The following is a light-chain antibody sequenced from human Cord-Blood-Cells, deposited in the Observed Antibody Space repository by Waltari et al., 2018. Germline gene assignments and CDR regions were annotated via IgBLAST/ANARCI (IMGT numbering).Light chain of an antibody. CDR3: CSYAGSSTLV. CDR1: SSDVGSYNL. CDR2: EVS. V-gene: IGLV2-23*02. Sequence: QSALTQPASVSGSPGQSITISCTGTSSDVGSYNLVSWYKQHPGKAPKLMIYEVSKRPAGVCNRFSGSKSGNTASLTIARLQPGDEADYYCCSYAGSSTLVFGGGTKLPVL. J-gene: IGLJ3*02.